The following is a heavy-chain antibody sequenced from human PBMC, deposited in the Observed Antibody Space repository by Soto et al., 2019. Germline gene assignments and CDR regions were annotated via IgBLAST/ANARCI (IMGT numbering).Heavy chain of an antibody. CDR3: ARDSIAVAGTLSDY. CDR1: GYTLTSYG. V-gene: IGHV1-18*01. CDR2: ISAYNGNT. D-gene: IGHD6-19*01. J-gene: IGHJ4*02. Sequence: ASVKVSCQASGYTLTSYGISWVRQAPGQGLEWMGWISAYNGNTNYAQKLQGRVTMTTDTSTSTAYMELRSLRSDDTAVYYCARDSIAVAGTLSDYWGQGPLVTVSS.